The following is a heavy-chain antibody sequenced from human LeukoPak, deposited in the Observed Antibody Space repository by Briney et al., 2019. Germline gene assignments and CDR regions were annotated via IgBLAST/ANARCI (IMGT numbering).Heavy chain of an antibody. CDR1: GGSISSYY. CDR2: IYYTGST. Sequence: SETLSLTCTASGGSISSYYWSWIRQPPGKGLEWIGYIYYTGSTKYNPSLKSRVTISVDTSKNQFSVKLSSVTAADTSVYYCARLNNWGSEYYFDYWGQGTLVTVSS. V-gene: IGHV4-59*08. D-gene: IGHD7-27*01. J-gene: IGHJ4*02. CDR3: ARLNNWGSEYYFDY.